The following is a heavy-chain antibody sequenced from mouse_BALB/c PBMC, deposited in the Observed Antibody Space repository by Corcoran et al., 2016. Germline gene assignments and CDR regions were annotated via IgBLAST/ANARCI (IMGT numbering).Heavy chain of an antibody. V-gene: IGHV3-6*02. J-gene: IGHJ2*01. CDR3: ERVGNDGYSDY. Sequence: DVQLQESGPGLVKPSQSLSFTCSVTGYSIISGYYGNWIRQFPGNKLEWMGYISYDGSNNYNPSLKNRISITRDTSKNQFFLKLTSVTTEDTATYYCERVGNDGYSDYWGKGTTLTFSS. CDR1: GYSIISGYY. CDR2: ISYDGSN. D-gene: IGHD2-3*01.